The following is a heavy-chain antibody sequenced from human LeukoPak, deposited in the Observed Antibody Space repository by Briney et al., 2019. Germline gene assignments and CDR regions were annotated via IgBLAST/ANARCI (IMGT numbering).Heavy chain of an antibody. J-gene: IGHJ4*02. Sequence: GGSLRLSCAASGFTLSSYWMAWVRQAPGKGLEWVDNIKQDGGEKYFVDSVKGRFTISRDNTKNSLYLQMNSLRAEDTAVYYCAREYYYGSGSYGYWGQGTLVTVSS. CDR1: GFTLSSYW. D-gene: IGHD3-10*01. V-gene: IGHV3-7*01. CDR2: IKQDGGEK. CDR3: AREYYYGSGSYGY.